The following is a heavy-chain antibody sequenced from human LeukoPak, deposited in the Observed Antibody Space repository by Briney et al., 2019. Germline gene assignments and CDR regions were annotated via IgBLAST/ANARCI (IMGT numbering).Heavy chain of an antibody. D-gene: IGHD6-19*01. CDR2: IIPILGIA. CDR3: ASDDGYSSGWYMVY. J-gene: IGHJ4*02. CDR1: GGTFSSYA. V-gene: IGHV1-69*04. Sequence: SVKVSCKASGGTFSSYAISWVRQAPGQGLEWMGRIIPILGIANYAQKFQGRVTITADKSTSTAYMELSSLRSEDTAVYYCASDDGYSSGWYMVYWGQGTLVTVSS.